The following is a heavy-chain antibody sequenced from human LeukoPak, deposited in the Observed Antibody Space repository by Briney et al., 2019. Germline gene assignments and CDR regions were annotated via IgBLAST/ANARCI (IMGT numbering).Heavy chain of an antibody. CDR2: IIPILGIA. Sequence: SVKVSFKASGGTFSIYAISWVRQAPGQGREWMGSIIPILGIANYAQKFQGRVTITADKSTSTAYMELSSLRSEDTAVYYCARDYGPSPVDTGPRAVHFDYWGQGTLVTVSS. CDR1: GGTFSIYA. D-gene: IGHD5-18*01. V-gene: IGHV1-69*04. J-gene: IGHJ4*02. CDR3: ARDYGPSPVDTGPRAVHFDY.